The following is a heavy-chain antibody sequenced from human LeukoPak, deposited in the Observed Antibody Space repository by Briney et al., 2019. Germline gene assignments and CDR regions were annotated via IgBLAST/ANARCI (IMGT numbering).Heavy chain of an antibody. V-gene: IGHV4-59*08. Sequence: SETLSLTCTVSGGSISSYYWSWIRQPPGKGLEWIGYIYSSGSTNYNPSLKSRVTISVDTSKNQFSLKLSSVTAADTAVYHCAGLPPSYYYGSGSYRDAFDIWGQGTMVTVSS. CDR1: GGSISSYY. D-gene: IGHD3-10*01. CDR3: AGLPPSYYYGSGSYRDAFDI. J-gene: IGHJ3*02. CDR2: IYSSGST.